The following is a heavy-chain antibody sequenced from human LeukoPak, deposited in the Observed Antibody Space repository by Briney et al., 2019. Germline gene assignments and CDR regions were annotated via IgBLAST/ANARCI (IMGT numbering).Heavy chain of an antibody. D-gene: IGHD1-26*01. J-gene: IGHJ4*02. CDR3: ARDRGLRREGAIFREYYFDY. V-gene: IGHV4-59*12. CDR1: GGSISSYY. Sequence: KPSETLSLTCTVSGGSISSYYWSWIRQPPGKGLEWIGYIYYSGSTNYNPSLKSRVTMSVGTSKNQFSLKLSSVTAADTAVYYCARDRGLRREGAIFREYYFDYWGQGTLVTVSS. CDR2: IYYSGST.